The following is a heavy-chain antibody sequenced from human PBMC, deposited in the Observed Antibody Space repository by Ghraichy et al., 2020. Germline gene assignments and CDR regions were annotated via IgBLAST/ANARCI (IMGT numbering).Heavy chain of an antibody. CDR2: IDWDDDK. CDR1: GFSLSTSGMC. Sequence: SGPTLVKPTQTLTLTCTFSGFSLSTSGMCVSWIRQPPGKALEWLALIDWDDDKYYSTSLKTRLTISKDTSKNQVVLTMTNMDPVDTATYYCARIRRTAMVSGYFDLWGRGTLVTVSS. J-gene: IGHJ2*01. CDR3: ARIRRTAMVSGYFDL. V-gene: IGHV2-70*01. D-gene: IGHD5-18*01.